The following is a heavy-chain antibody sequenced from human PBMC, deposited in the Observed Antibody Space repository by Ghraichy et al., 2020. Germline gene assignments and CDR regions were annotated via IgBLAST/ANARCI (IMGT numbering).Heavy chain of an antibody. CDR1: GFTFSSYG. J-gene: IGHJ6*02. Sequence: GGSLRLSCAASGFTFSSYGIHWVRQAPGKGLEWVAFIHFDGNDEYYGDSVKGRFTISRDNSKNTLYLQMNSLRPEDTAMYYCAKGPIGAVGYRYFAMDVWGQGTTVTVSS. V-gene: IGHV3-30*02. D-gene: IGHD6-13*01. CDR2: IHFDGNDE. CDR3: AKGPIGAVGYRYFAMDV.